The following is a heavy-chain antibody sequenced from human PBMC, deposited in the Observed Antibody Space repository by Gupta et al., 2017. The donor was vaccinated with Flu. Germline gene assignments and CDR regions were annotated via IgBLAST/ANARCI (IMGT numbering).Heavy chain of an antibody. CDR2: IIPIFGTA. Sequence: LEWMGGIIPIFGTANYAQKFQGRVTITADESTSTAYMELSSLRSEDTAVYYCTGGRVGSTSCHYYDFWSGRHFYYYYMDVWGKGTTVTVSS. V-gene: IGHV1-69*01. CDR3: TGGRVGSTSCHYYDFWSGRHFYYYYMDV. J-gene: IGHJ6*03. D-gene: IGHD3-3*01.